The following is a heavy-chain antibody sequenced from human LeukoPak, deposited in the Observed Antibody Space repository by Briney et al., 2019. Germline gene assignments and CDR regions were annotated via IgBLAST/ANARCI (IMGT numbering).Heavy chain of an antibody. J-gene: IGHJ4*02. CDR2: IRFDGGNT. CDR3: AQGHSHTAMYF. CDR1: GSTFSTYG. D-gene: IGHD5-18*01. Sequence: GGSLRLSCAASGSTFSTYGMHWVRQAPGKGLEWVTFIRFDGGNTYYSDSVKGRFTISRDNSKNTLYLQMNSLRVEDTAVYYCAQGHSHTAMYFWGQGTLVTVSS. V-gene: IGHV3-30*02.